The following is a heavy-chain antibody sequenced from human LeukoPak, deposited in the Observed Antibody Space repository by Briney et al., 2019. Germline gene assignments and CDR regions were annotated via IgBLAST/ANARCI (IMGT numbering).Heavy chain of an antibody. D-gene: IGHD2/OR15-2a*01. CDR2: IYHSGST. CDR3: ARSKHPSPLLY. CDR1: GYSISSGYY. Sequence: PSETLSLTCAVSGYSISSGYYWGWIRQPPGQGLEWIGSIYHSGSTYYNPSLKSRVTISVDTSKNQFSLKLSSVTAADTAVYYCARSKHPSPLLYWGQGTLVTVSS. V-gene: IGHV4-38-2*01. J-gene: IGHJ4*02.